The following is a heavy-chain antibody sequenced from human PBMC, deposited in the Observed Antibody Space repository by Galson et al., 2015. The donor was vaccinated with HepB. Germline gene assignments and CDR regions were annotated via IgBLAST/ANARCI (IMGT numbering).Heavy chain of an antibody. CDR3: AIGPSHGLTDCGDDCGYHFDY. D-gene: IGHD2-21*01. Sequence: SLRLSCAASGLTFSSYGMHWVRQAPGKGLEWVAVISYDGSNKYYVDSVKGRFTISRDNSKNTLYLQMNSPRAEDTAVYYCAIGPSHGLTDCGDDCGYHFDYWGQGTLVTVSS. CDR1: GLTFSSYG. V-gene: IGHV3-30*03. J-gene: IGHJ4*02. CDR2: ISYDGSNK.